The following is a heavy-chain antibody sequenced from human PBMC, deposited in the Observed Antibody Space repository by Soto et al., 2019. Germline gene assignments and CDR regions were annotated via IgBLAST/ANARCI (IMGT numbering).Heavy chain of an antibody. Sequence: SETLSLTCTVSGGSVGSYYWSWIRQPPGKGLEWIGYIYYSGSTNYNPSLKSRVTISVDTSKNQFSLKLSSVTAADTAVYYCARDFGFWSGSYYYYGMDVWGQGTTVTVSS. V-gene: IGHV4-59*02. CDR2: IYYSGST. J-gene: IGHJ6*02. CDR3: ARDFGFWSGSYYYYGMDV. D-gene: IGHD3-3*01. CDR1: GGSVGSYY.